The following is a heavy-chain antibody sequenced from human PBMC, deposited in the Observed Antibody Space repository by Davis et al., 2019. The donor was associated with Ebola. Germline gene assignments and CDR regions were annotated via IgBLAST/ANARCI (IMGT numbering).Heavy chain of an antibody. CDR2: IKEDGSEK. J-gene: IGHJ4*02. Sequence: GESLKISCTGSGSPFSRFWMSWVRQAPGKGLEWVANIKEDGSEKNYADFARGRFIISRDNTKNSMFLQMNSLTAEDTALYFCARDGGNYIDANEFDYWGQGTLDTVSS. V-gene: IGHV3-7*03. CDR1: GSPFSRFW. D-gene: IGHD2-15*01. CDR3: ARDGGNYIDANEFDY.